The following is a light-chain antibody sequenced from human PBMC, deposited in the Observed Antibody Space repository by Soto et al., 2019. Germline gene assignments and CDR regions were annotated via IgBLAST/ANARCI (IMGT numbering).Light chain of an antibody. CDR3: ATWGANLRV. J-gene: IGLJ3*02. V-gene: IGLV1-51*01. Sequence: QSVLTQPPSVSAAPGQKVIISCSGSSSNIGDHYVFWYQLFPGTAPRLLIYDDNKRPPGIPDRFSGSKSATSATLGITGLQTGDEADYYCATWGANLRVFGGGTKLTVL. CDR2: DDN. CDR1: SSNIGDHY.